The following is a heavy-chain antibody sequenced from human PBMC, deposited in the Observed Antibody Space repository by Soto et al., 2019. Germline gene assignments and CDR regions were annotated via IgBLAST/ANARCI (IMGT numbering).Heavy chain of an antibody. CDR2: IYLDGGK. CDR3: ATRGVGDLILDF. D-gene: IGHD3-16*01. CDR1: GFSLSTNGVG. V-gene: IGHV2-5*02. Sequence: QITLKESGPTLVKPTQTLTLTCTFSGFSLSTNGVGVGWIRQPPGTALEWLALIYLDGGKEYSPSLRSKLTIPKDPSKNQVVPTMTHMDPVDTAKYSRATRGVGDLILDFWGQGTLVTFSS. J-gene: IGHJ4*02.